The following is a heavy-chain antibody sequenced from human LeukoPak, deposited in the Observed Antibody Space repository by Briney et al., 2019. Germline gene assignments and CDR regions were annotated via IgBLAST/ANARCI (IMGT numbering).Heavy chain of an antibody. CDR2: IYSGGST. CDR1: GFTVSSNY. J-gene: IGHJ4*02. CDR3: ARDPKYYYDSSGPLDY. V-gene: IGHV3-53*01. Sequence: PGGSLRLSCAASGFTVSSNYMSWVRQAPGKGLEWVSVIYSGGSTYYADSVKGRFTISRDNSKNTLYLQMNSLRAEDTAVYYCARDPKYYYDSSGPLDYWGQGTLVTVSS. D-gene: IGHD3-22*01.